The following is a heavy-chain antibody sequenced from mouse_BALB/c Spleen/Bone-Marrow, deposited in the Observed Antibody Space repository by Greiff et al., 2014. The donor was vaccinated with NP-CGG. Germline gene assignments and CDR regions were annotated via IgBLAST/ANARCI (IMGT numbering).Heavy chain of an antibody. V-gene: IGHV1-54*01. CDR1: GYAFTNYL. J-gene: IGHJ3*01. CDR3: ARRITVVAPPAY. D-gene: IGHD1-1*01. CDR2: INPGGGGT. Sequence: QVQLQQSGAELVRPGTSVKVSCKASGYAFTNYLIEWVKQRPGQGLEWIGVINPGGGGTNHNEKFKGKATLTADKSSSTAYMQLSSLTSDDSAVYFCARRITVVAPPAYWGQGTLVTVSA.